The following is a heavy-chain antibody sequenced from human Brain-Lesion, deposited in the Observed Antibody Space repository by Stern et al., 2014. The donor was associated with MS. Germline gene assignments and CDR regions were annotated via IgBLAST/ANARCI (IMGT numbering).Heavy chain of an antibody. J-gene: IGHJ5*02. Sequence: QVQLQESGPGLVKPSETLSLTCTVAGGSVSSTSYAWTWIRQPPGKGLEWIGTIYYSGNTYYSPSLKSRLTLSLDTSKNQFSLQLRLVTAADTAVYYCAGEEDIRYCSGGSCTGNWFDPWGQGTLVTVSS. CDR3: AGEEDIRYCSGGSCTGNWFDP. D-gene: IGHD2-15*01. CDR2: IYYSGNT. CDR1: GGSVSSTSYA. V-gene: IGHV4-39*01.